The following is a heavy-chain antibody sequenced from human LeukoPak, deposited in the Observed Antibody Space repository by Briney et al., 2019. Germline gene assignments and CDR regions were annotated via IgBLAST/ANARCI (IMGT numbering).Heavy chain of an antibody. CDR1: GYTFTSYG. J-gene: IGHJ4*02. V-gene: IGHV1-46*01. D-gene: IGHD1-26*01. CDR3: ARDLGIVGLFDY. Sequence: ASVKVSCKASGYTFTSYGISWVRQAPGQGLEWMGIINPSGGSTSYAQKFQGRVTMTRDMSTSTVYMELSSLRSEDTAVYYCARDLGIVGLFDYWGQGTLVTVSS. CDR2: INPSGGST.